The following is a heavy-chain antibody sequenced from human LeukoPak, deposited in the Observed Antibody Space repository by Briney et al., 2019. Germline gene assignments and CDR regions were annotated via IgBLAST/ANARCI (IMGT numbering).Heavy chain of an antibody. D-gene: IGHD3-10*01. J-gene: IGHJ4*02. CDR1: GYTFTSYG. CDR3: ARAYSPGSGHDY. V-gene: IGHV1-18*01. Sequence: ASVKVSCKASGYTFTSYGISWGRHAPGQGLEWMGWISAYNGNTNYAQKLQGRVTMTTDTSTSTASMELRSLRSDDTAVYYCARAYSPGSGHDYWGQGTLVTVSS. CDR2: ISAYNGNT.